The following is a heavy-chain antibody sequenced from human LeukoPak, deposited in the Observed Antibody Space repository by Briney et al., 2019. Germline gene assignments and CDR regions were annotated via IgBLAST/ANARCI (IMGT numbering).Heavy chain of an antibody. D-gene: IGHD3-22*01. Sequence: XGSFXGYCWSWIRQPPGKGLEWIGEINHSGSTNYNPSLKSRVTISVDTSKNQFSLKLSSVTAADTAVYYCARGYPYYYDSSGYQPFDYWGQGTLVTVSS. CDR3: ARGYPYYYDSSGYQPFDY. CDR1: XGSFXGYC. CDR2: INHSGST. J-gene: IGHJ4*02. V-gene: IGHV4-34*01.